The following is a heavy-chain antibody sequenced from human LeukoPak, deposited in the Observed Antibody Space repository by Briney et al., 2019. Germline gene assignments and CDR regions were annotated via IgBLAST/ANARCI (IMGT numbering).Heavy chain of an antibody. V-gene: IGHV1-69*06. CDR2: IIPIFGTA. Sequence: SVKVSCKASGGTFSSYAISWVRQAPGQGLEWMGGIIPIFGTANYAQKFQGRVTITADKSTSTAYMELSSLRSEDTAVYYCARDFEEDYGNNYYYYMDVWGKGTTVTVSS. CDR3: ARDFEEDYGNNYYYYMDV. J-gene: IGHJ6*03. D-gene: IGHD4-17*01. CDR1: GGTFSSYA.